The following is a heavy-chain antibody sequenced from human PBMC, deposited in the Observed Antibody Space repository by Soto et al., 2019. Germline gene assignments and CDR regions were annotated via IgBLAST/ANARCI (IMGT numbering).Heavy chain of an antibody. CDR2: IIPIFATV. CDR3: ARGGRGYSSAPRYYFDC. CDR1: GGSFSSNP. J-gene: IGHJ4*02. D-gene: IGHD5-18*01. V-gene: IGHV1-69*01. Sequence: QVQLVQSGSEVKKPGSSVKVSCKASGGSFSSNPISWVRQAPGQGLEWMAGIIPIFATVHYAQTFQGRVTITADESTSTAYMGLTSLRSEDTAVYFCARGGRGYSSAPRYYFDCWGQGTLVTVSS.